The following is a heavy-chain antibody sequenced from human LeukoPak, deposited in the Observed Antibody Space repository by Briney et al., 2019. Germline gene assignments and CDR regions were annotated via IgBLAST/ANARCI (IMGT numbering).Heavy chain of an antibody. J-gene: IGHJ3*02. CDR1: GFTFSSYE. V-gene: IGHV3-48*03. Sequence: GGSLRLSCAASGFTFSSYEMNWVRQAPGKGLEWVSYISSSGTAIYYADSVKGRFTISRDTAKNSLYLQMNSLRAEDTALYYCARDMEPDAFDIWGQGAMVTVSS. CDR2: ISSSGTAI. CDR3: ARDMEPDAFDI. D-gene: IGHD1-1*01.